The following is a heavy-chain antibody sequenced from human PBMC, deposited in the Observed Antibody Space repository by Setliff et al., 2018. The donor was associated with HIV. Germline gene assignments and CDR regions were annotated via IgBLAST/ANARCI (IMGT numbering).Heavy chain of an antibody. D-gene: IGHD6-19*01. CDR3: ARNQGDASGWYAGDY. CDR2: INTSGGSA. J-gene: IGHJ4*01. V-gene: IGHV1-46*01. Sequence: ASVKVSCKASGYTFTSYPMHWVRQTPGQGLEWMGVINTSGGSAGYAEKFRGRVTMTRDTSTNTVYMDLRNLRSEDTAVYYCARNQGDASGWYAGDYWGHGTLVTVSS. CDR1: GYTFTSYP.